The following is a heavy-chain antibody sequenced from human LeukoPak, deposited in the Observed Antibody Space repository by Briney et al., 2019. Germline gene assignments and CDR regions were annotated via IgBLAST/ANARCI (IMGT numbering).Heavy chain of an antibody. CDR3: ASGLGYCSGGSCYSLGLPDY. V-gene: IGHV5-51*01. Sequence: GECLKISCKGSGYSFTSYWIGWVRQMPGKGLEWMGIIYPGGSDTRYSPSFQGQVTISADKSISTAYLQWSSLKASDSAMYYCASGLGYCSGGSCYSLGLPDYCGQGTLVTVSS. J-gene: IGHJ4*02. D-gene: IGHD2-15*01. CDR1: GYSFTSYW. CDR2: IYPGGSDT.